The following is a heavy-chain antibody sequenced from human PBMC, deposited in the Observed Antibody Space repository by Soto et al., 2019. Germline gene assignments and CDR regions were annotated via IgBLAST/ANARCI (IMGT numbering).Heavy chain of an antibody. J-gene: IGHJ3*02. Sequence: GGSLRLSCAASGFTFSNYPMNWVRQAPGKGLEWISYISSSSSSTIYYAKSVKGRFTISRDNAKNSLYLQMNSLRAEDTAVYYCASAAYGDPYDAFDIWGQGTMVTVSS. CDR3: ASAAYGDPYDAFDI. CDR2: ISSSSSSTI. D-gene: IGHD4-17*01. CDR1: GFTFSNYP. V-gene: IGHV3-48*01.